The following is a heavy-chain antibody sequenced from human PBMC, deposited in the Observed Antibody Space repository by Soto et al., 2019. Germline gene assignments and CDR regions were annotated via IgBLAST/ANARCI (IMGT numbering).Heavy chain of an antibody. J-gene: IGHJ3*02. Sequence: GGSLRLSCAASGFTFSSYGMHWVRQAPGKGLEWVAVIWYDGSNKYYADSVKGRFTISRDNSKNTLYLQMNSLRAEDTAVYYCAREMGGDHPGSRAFDIWGQGTMVTVSS. CDR3: AREMGGDHPGSRAFDI. D-gene: IGHD2-21*01. CDR2: IWYDGSNK. V-gene: IGHV3-33*01. CDR1: GFTFSSYG.